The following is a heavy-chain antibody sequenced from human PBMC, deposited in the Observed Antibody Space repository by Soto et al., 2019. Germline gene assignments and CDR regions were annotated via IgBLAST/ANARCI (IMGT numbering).Heavy chain of an antibody. CDR1: GGSISSYY. V-gene: IGHV4-59*01. CDR2: IYYSGST. J-gene: IGHJ4*02. D-gene: IGHD3-10*01. CDR3: ARDISDYGSGSEALGY. Sequence: SETLSLTCTVSGGSISSYYWSWIRQPPGKGLEWIGYIYYSGSTNYNPSLKSRVTISVDTSKNQFSLKLSSVTAADTAVYHCARDISDYGSGSEALGYWGQGTLVTVSS.